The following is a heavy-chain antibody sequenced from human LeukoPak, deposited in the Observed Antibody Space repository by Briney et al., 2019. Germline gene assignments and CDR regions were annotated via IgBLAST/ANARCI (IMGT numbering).Heavy chain of an antibody. V-gene: IGHV3-21*01. Sequence: GGSLRLSCAASGFTFSGYSMNWVRQALGKGLEWVSSISSSSSYIYYAGSVKGRFTISRDNAKNSLYLQMNSLRAEDTAVYYCARGVVRYFDYWGQGALVTVSS. D-gene: IGHD3-9*01. CDR2: ISSSSSYI. CDR1: GFTFSGYS. J-gene: IGHJ4*02. CDR3: ARGVVRYFDY.